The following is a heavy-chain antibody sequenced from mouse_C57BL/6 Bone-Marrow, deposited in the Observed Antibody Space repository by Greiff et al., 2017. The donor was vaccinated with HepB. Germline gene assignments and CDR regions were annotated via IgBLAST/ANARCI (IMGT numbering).Heavy chain of an antibody. CDR1: GYTFTSDW. V-gene: IGHV1-52*01. J-gene: IGHJ2*01. CDR3: ARYSSGLDY. Sequence: VQLQQPGAELVRPGYSVKLSCKASGYTFTSDWMHWVKQRPIQGLERSCNIDPSDSETHYKQKFKDKATLTVDKYSSTAYMQLSSLTSEDTAVYYCARYSSGLDYWGQGTTLTVSS. D-gene: IGHD3-2*02. CDR2: IDPSDSET.